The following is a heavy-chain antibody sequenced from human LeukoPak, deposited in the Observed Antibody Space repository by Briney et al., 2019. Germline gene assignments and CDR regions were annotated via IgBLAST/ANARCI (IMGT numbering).Heavy chain of an antibody. CDR1: GYTFTSYG. V-gene: IGHV1-18*01. J-gene: IGHJ4*02. CDR3: ARAPENTLEWPYDY. D-gene: IGHD3-3*01. CDR2: ISAYNGNT. Sequence: ASVKVSCKASGYTFTSYGISWVRQAPGQGLEWMEWISAYNGNTNYAQKLQGRVTMTTDTSTSTAYMELRSLRSDDTAVYYCARAPENTLEWPYDYWGQGTLVTVSS.